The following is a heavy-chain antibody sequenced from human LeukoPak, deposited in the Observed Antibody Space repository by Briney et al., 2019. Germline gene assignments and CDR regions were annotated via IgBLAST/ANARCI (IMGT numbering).Heavy chain of an antibody. J-gene: IGHJ6*04. V-gene: IGHV1-18*01. CDR2: ISAYNGNT. CDR3: ARDLGTAMAGSYYYYGMDV. D-gene: IGHD5-18*01. CDR1: GYTFTSYG. Sequence: ASVKVSCKASGYTFTSYGISWVRQAPGQGLEWMGWISAYNGNTNYAQKLQGRVTMTTDTSTSTAYMELRSLRSDDTAVYYCARDLGTAMAGSYYYYGMDVWGKGTTVTVSS.